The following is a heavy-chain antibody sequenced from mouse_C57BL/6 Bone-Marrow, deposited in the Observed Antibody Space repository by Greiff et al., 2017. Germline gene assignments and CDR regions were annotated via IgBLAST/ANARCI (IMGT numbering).Heavy chain of an antibody. D-gene: IGHD1-1*01. CDR2: INPNNGGT. CDR3: ASGGGVVRFDY. Sequence: EVQLQQSGPELVKPGASVKISCKASGYTFTDYYMNWVKQSHGKSLEWIGDINPNNGGTSYNQKFKGKATLTVDKSSSTAYMEPRSLTSEDSAVYYCASGGGVVRFDYWGQGTTLTVSS. V-gene: IGHV1-26*01. J-gene: IGHJ2*01. CDR1: GYTFTDYY.